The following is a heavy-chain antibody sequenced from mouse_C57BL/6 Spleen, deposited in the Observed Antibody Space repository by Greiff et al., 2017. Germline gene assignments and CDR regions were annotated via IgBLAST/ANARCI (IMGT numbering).Heavy chain of an antibody. CDR3: AREDYSNSLFDY. V-gene: IGHV1-26*01. Sequence: VQLQQSGPELVTPGASVKISCKASGYTFTDYYMNWVKQSHGKSLEWIGDINPNNGGTSYNQKFKGKATLTVDKSSSPAYMELRSLTSEDSAVYYYAREDYSNSLFDYWGQGTTLTVSS. CDR2: INPNNGGT. J-gene: IGHJ2*01. CDR1: GYTFTDYY. D-gene: IGHD2-5*01.